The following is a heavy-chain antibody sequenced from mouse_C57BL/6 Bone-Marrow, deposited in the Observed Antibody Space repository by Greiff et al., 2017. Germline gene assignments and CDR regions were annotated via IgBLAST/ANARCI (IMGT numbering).Heavy chain of an antibody. CDR1: GYTFTEYT. Sequence: VQLQQSGAELVKPGASVKLSCKASGYTFTEYTIHWVEQRTGQGLEWIGWFYPGSGSIKYNEKFKDKATLTADKSSSTAYMELSRLTSEDSAVYFCARHEDEAGTVWCFDVWGTGTTVTVSS. D-gene: IGHD4-1*01. CDR2: FYPGSGSI. CDR3: ARHEDEAGTVWCFDV. J-gene: IGHJ1*03. V-gene: IGHV1-62-2*01.